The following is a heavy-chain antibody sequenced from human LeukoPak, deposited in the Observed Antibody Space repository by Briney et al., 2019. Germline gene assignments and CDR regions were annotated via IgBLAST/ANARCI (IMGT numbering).Heavy chain of an antibody. D-gene: IGHD2-8*02. V-gene: IGHV4-4*07. CDR2: IYSSGST. CDR3: ARGCTDPREPHGFDK. Sequence: SETLSLTCTVSGGSISTYYWSWIRQPAGKGLEWIGRIYSSGSTNYKPSLKRRVTMSVDTSKNQFSLKLTSVTAADTAIYYCARGCTDPREPHGFDKWGQGTMVTVSS. J-gene: IGHJ3*02. CDR1: GGSISTYY.